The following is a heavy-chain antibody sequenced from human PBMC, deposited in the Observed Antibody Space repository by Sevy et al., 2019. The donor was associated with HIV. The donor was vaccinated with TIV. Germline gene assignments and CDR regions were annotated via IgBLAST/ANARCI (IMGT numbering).Heavy chain of an antibody. D-gene: IGHD2-21*01. CDR1: GFTFSNAW. J-gene: IGHJ4*02. V-gene: IGHV3-15*01. CDR2: IKSKTDGGTT. Sequence: GGSLRLSCAASGFTFSNAWMSWVRQAPGKGLEWVGRIKSKTDGGTTDYAARVKGRFTISREDSKNTLYLQMNSLKTADTDVYYCTTESDPPYFDYWGQGTLVTVSS. CDR3: TTESDPPYFDY.